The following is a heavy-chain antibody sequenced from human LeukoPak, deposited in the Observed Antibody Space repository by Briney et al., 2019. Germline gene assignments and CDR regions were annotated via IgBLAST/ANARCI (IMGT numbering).Heavy chain of an antibody. CDR2: IHTSGST. D-gene: IGHD3-10*01. Sequence: PSETLSLTCTVSGASISSYYWNWIRQPAGKGLEWIGCIHTSGSTNYNPSLKSRLTMSVDTSKNQFSLKLNSVTAADTAVYFCARSSGQLRFDYWGQGTLVTVSS. J-gene: IGHJ4*02. V-gene: IGHV4-4*07. CDR1: GASISSYY. CDR3: ARSSGQLRFDY.